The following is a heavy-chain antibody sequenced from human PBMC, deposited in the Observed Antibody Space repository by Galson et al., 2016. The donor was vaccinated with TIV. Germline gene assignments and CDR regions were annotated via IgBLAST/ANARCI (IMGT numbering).Heavy chain of an antibody. CDR1: GGTFSFYA. D-gene: IGHD2-15*01. V-gene: IGHV1-69*01. CDR3: ARETCSGGTCYVRIGACDI. J-gene: IGHJ3*02. CDR2: INPIFRTP. Sequence: QSGAEVKKPGESLKISCKASGGTFSFYAITWVRQAPGQGLEWMGGINPIFRTPNYAQKFQGRVTMTADDSTRTAYMELSSLGSEDTAVYYGARETCSGGTCYVRIGACDIWGQGTMVTVSS.